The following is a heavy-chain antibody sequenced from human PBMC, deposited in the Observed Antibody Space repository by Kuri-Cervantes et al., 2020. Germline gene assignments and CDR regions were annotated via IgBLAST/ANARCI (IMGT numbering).Heavy chain of an antibody. J-gene: IGHJ4*02. CDR3: VREVRGVISQIDY. Sequence: GSLRLSCTVSGGSISSDYWSWIRQPPGKGLEWLGYIYNGVSPNYNPSLNSRVTISVDTSKNQFSLKLSSVTAADTAVYYCVREVRGVISQIDYWGQGTLVTVSS. D-gene: IGHD3-10*01. CDR2: IYNGVSP. V-gene: IGHV4-59*13. CDR1: GGSISSDY.